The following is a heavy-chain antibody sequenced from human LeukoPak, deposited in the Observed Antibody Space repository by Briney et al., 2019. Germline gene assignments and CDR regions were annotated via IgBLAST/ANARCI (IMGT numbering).Heavy chain of an antibody. CDR2: IYSGGST. V-gene: IGHV3-53*05. CDR3: ARGSVATSPESYYYYYGMDV. D-gene: IGHD5-12*01. CDR1: GFTVSSNY. J-gene: IGHJ6*02. Sequence: GGSLRLSCAASGFTVSSNYMSWVRQAPGKGLEWVSVIYSGGSTYYADSVKGRFTISRDNSKSTLYLQMNSLRAEDTAVYYCARGSVATSPESYYYYYGMDVWGQGTTVTVSS.